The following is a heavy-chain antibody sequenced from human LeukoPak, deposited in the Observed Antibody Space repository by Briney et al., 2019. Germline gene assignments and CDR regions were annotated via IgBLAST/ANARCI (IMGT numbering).Heavy chain of an antibody. CDR1: GCTFSSYA. J-gene: IGHJ5*02. Sequence: SVKVSCKASGCTFSSYAISWVRQAPGQGLEWMGGIIPNFGTANYAQKFQGRVTITGDESKSTAYMELSSLRSDDTAVYYCARSKLLPGNWFDPWGQGTLVTVSS. CDR2: IIPNFGTA. V-gene: IGHV1-69*13. D-gene: IGHD2-15*01. CDR3: ARSKLLPGNWFDP.